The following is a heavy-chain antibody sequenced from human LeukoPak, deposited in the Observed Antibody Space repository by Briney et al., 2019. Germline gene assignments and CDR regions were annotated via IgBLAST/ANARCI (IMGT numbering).Heavy chain of an antibody. CDR3: AKLRRGIVGTTYDY. V-gene: IGHV3-23*01. J-gene: IGHJ4*02. CDR2: ISNSGGTT. Sequence: QTGGSLRLSCAASGFTFSSYAMSWVRQAPEKGLEWVSSISNSGGTTYYADSVKGRFTISRDNSKNTLYLQMNSLRAEDTAIYYCAKLRRGIVGTTYDYWGQGTLVTVSS. CDR1: GFTFSSYA. D-gene: IGHD1-26*01.